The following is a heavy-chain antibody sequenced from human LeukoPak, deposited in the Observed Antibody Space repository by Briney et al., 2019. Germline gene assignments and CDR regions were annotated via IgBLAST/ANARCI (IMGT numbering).Heavy chain of an antibody. J-gene: IGHJ4*02. CDR2: IYHSGST. Sequence: SESLSLTCTVSGYSISSGYYWGWIRQPPGKGLEWIGSIYHSGSTYYNPSLKSRVTISVDTSKNQFSLKLSSVTAADTAVYYYARAPYDYVWGSYRPPFDYWGQGTLVTVSS. D-gene: IGHD3-16*02. CDR3: ARAPYDYVWGSYRPPFDY. V-gene: IGHV4-38-2*02. CDR1: GYSISSGYY.